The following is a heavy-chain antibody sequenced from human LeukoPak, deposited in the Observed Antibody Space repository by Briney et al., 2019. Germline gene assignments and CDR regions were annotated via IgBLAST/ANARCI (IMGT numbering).Heavy chain of an antibody. CDR3: ARAYVVVTAAINRFNP. Sequence: SETLSLTCAVYGCSFRGYYWSWIRQPPGKGLEWIGEINHSRSTNYNPSLKSRLTITVDTYNNQFSLKLSYVTAPDTAVYYYARAYVVVTAAINRFNPGSEGTLVTVPS. CDR2: INHSRST. D-gene: IGHD2-2*01. J-gene: IGHJ5*02. V-gene: IGHV4-34*01. CDR1: GCSFRGYY.